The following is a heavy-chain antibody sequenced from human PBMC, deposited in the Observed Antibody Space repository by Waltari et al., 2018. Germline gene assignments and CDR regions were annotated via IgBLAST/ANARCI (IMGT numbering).Heavy chain of an antibody. Sequence: QVQLQQWGAGLLKPSEPLSLTCAVYGGSFSGYYWSWIRQPPGKGLEWIGEINHSGSTNYNPSLKSRVTISVDTSKNQFSLKLSSVTAADTAVYYCARGSPGSGSYGPWGQGTLVTVSS. CDR1: GGSFSGYY. CDR3: ARGSPGSGSYGP. CDR2: INHSGST. D-gene: IGHD3-10*01. J-gene: IGHJ5*02. V-gene: IGHV4-34*01.